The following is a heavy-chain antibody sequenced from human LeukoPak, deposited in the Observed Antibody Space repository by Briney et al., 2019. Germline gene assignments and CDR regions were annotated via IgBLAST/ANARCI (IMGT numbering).Heavy chain of an antibody. Sequence: SVKVSCKASGYTFTNYGISWVRQAPGQGLEWLGWISPHNGNTIYAQKLQGRVTMTTDTSTSTAYMDLRSLRSDDTAMYYCARGGSGGSGGWFDPWGQGTLVTVS. CDR3: ARGGSGGSGGWFDP. V-gene: IGHV1-18*01. CDR2: ISPHNGNT. CDR1: GYTFTNYG. J-gene: IGHJ5*02. D-gene: IGHD2-15*01.